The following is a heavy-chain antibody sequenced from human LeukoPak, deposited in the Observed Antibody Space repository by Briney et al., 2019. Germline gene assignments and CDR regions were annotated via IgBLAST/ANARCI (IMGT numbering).Heavy chain of an antibody. CDR3: AKGRDSRDFDY. Sequence: GGSLRLSCAASGFTFSSYGMHWVRQAPGKGLEWVAVISYDGSNKYYADSVKGRFTISRDNSKSTLHLQMNSLRAEDTAVYYCAKGRDSRDFDYWGQGTLVTVSS. CDR2: ISYDGSNK. V-gene: IGHV3-30*18. CDR1: GFTFSSYG. D-gene: IGHD6-13*01. J-gene: IGHJ4*02.